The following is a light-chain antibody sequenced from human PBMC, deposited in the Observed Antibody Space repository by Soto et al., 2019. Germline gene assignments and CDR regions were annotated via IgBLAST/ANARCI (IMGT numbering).Light chain of an antibody. J-gene: IGKJ4*01. CDR1: QGIAPY. CDR2: ATS. CDR3: QKYNSAPLT. Sequence: DVQMTQSPSSLSAFVGDRVTITCRASQGIAPYLAWFQQKPGKVPKLLIYATSTFQSGAPSRFSGSGSGTDFTLTINSLQPEDVGTYYCQKYNSAPLTFGGGTKVEIK. V-gene: IGKV1-27*01.